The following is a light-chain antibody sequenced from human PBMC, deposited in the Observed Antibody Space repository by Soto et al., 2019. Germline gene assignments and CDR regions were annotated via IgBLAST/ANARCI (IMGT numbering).Light chain of an antibody. CDR1: QGINKW. V-gene: IGKV1-12*01. J-gene: IGKJ4*01. Sequence: DIPMTQSPSSVSAAVGDRVTITCRASQGINKWLAWYQQKPGKAPQLLISAASTLRSGVPSRFSGSGSGTDFILTISNLQPEDFATYSCPQANSFPLTFGSGTRVEI. CDR3: PQANSFPLT. CDR2: AAS.